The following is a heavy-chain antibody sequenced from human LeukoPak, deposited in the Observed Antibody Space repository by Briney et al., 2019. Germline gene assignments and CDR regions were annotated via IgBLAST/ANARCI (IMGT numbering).Heavy chain of an antibody. D-gene: IGHD3-16*01. J-gene: IGHJ5*02. Sequence: GASVKVSCKASGYTFTSYGISWVRQAPGQGLEWMGWISAYSGNTNYAQKLQGRVTMSTDTSTSTGYMELRSLRSDDTAVYYCARTGGSSGHRKNWFDPWGQGTLVTVSS. V-gene: IGHV1-18*01. CDR1: GYTFTSYG. CDR3: ARTGGSSGHRKNWFDP. CDR2: ISAYSGNT.